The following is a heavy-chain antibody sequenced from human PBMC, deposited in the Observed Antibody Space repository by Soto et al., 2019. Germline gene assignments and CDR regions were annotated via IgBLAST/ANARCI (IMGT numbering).Heavy chain of an antibody. CDR3: ARGKSCSSGCLTLDY. Sequence: GASVKVSCKASGYTFTSYAMHWVRQAPGQRLEWMGWINAGNGNTKYSQKFQGRVTITRDTSASTAYMELSSLRSEDTAVYYCARGKSCSSGCLTLDYWGQGTLVTVSS. D-gene: IGHD6-19*01. CDR2: INAGNGNT. J-gene: IGHJ4*02. CDR1: GYTFTSYA. V-gene: IGHV1-3*01.